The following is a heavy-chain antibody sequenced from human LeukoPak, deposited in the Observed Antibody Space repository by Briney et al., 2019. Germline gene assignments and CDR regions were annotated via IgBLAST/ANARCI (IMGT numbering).Heavy chain of an antibody. CDR3: ARDLGITFGGAEPSGFDL. Sequence: SETLSLTCTVSGGSISSYYWSWIGQPPGKGLEWIGYIYYSGSTNYNPSLKSRVTISVDTSKNQFSLKLSSVTAADTAVYYCARDLGITFGGAEPSGFDLWGRGTLVTVSS. J-gene: IGHJ2*01. V-gene: IGHV4-59*01. CDR1: GGSISSYY. CDR2: IYYSGST. D-gene: IGHD3-16*01.